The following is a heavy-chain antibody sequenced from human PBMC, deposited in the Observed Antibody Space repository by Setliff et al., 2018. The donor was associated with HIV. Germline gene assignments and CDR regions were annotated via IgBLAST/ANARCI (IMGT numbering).Heavy chain of an antibody. CDR2: IYYTGST. CDR1: SDSIRFYY. J-gene: IGHJ4*02. D-gene: IGHD2-21*02. CDR3: ARGRSGDSDFDY. V-gene: IGHV4-59*12. Sequence: PSETLSLTCTVSSDSIRFYYWTWIRQPPGKGLEWIGNIYYTGSTNYNPSLKSRVTMSVEGSRNQFSLKLTSLTGADTAVYYCARGRSGDSDFDYWGQGALVTVSS.